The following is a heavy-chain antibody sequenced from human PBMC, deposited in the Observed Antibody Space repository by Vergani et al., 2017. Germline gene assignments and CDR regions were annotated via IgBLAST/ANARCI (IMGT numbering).Heavy chain of an antibody. V-gene: IGHV3-7*01. CDR3: ARPNIAAADGMDV. CDR1: GFTFSSYW. Sequence: EVQLVESGGGLVKPGGSLRLSCAASGFTFSSYWMSWVRQAPGKGLEWVANIKQDGSEKYYVDSVKGRFTISRDNAKNSLYLQMNSLRAEDTAVYYCARPNIAAADGMDVWGQGTTVTVSS. CDR2: IKQDGSEK. D-gene: IGHD6-13*01. J-gene: IGHJ6*02.